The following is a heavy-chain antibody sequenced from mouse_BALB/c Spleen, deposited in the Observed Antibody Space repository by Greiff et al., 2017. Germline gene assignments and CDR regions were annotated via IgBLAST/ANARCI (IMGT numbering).Heavy chain of an antibody. Sequence: EVKLVESGGGLAQPGGSLKLSCAASGFTFSSYGMSWVRQTPDKRLELVATINSNGGSTYYPDSVKGRFTISRDNAKNTLYLQMSSLKSEDTAMYYCARDGGNYVRFDVWGAGTTVTVSS. V-gene: IGHV5-6-3*01. J-gene: IGHJ1*01. CDR3: ARDGGNYVRFDV. CDR2: INSNGGST. D-gene: IGHD2-1*01. CDR1: GFTFSSYG.